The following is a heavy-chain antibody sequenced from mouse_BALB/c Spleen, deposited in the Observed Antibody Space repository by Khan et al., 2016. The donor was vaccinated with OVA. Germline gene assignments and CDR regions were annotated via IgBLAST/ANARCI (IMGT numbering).Heavy chain of an antibody. J-gene: IGHJ3*01. CDR1: GFTFSSFG. Sequence: EVELVESGGGLVQPGGSRKLSCAASGFTFSSFGVHWVSQAPAKGLAWVAYISSGSSAIYYADTVKGRFTISRDNPKNTLFLQMTSLRSEDTAMYYCARRYWAYWGQGTLVTVSA. D-gene: IGHD2-14*01. CDR2: ISSGSSAI. V-gene: IGHV5-17*02. CDR3: ARRYWAY.